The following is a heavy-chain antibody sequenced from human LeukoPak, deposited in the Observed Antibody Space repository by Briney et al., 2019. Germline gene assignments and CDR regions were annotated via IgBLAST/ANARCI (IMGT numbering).Heavy chain of an antibody. CDR3: ARFGYVAAVDL. J-gene: IGHJ4*02. CDR1: GFSFSAYW. D-gene: IGHD2-15*01. V-gene: IGHV3-7*01. CDR2: INPAGSET. Sequence: PGGSLRLSCAASGFSFSAYWMTWVRQAPGTGLEWVANINPAGSETYYVDPVKGRFTISRDNAKNLVYLQMNSLRAEDTAVYYCARFGYVAAVDLWGQETLVTVSS.